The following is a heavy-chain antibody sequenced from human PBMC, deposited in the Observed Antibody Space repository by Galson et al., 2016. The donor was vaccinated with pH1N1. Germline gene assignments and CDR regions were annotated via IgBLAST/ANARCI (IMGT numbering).Heavy chain of an antibody. J-gene: IGHJ3*01. D-gene: IGHD6-19*01. V-gene: IGHV4-34*01. CDR2: INHGERT. CDR3: ARHSTSGFPTIGVAARRRPFDV. Sequence: SETLSLTCAVYGGSFRGYYWSWVRQSPGKGLEWIGEINHGERTNYNPSLEGRVALSLDMSKNQISLRLMSLTAADTGVYFCARHSTSGFPTIGVAARRRPFDVWGQGTLVTVSS. CDR1: GGSFRGYY.